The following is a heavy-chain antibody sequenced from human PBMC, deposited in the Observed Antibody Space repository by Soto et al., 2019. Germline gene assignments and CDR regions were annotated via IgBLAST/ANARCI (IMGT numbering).Heavy chain of an antibody. CDR1: GFTFSSYW. J-gene: IGHJ6*04. CDR3: EREIAARL. Sequence: EVQLVESGGGLVQPGGSLRLSCAASGFTFSSYWMSWFRQAPGKGLEWVANIKQDGSEKNYVDSVKGRFTISRDNAKNALYLKMNSLRVEDTAVYYCEREIAARLWGKGTTVTVSS. V-gene: IGHV3-7*01. D-gene: IGHD6-6*01. CDR2: IKQDGSEK.